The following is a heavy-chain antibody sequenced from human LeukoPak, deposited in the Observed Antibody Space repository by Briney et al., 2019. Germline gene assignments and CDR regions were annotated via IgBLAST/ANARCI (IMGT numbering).Heavy chain of an antibody. CDR1: GYTLTELS. CDR3: ATGVVVPADTYYYYGMDV. CDR2: FDPEDGET. V-gene: IGHV1-24*01. J-gene: IGHJ6*02. D-gene: IGHD2-2*01. Sequence: ASVKVSCKASGYTLTELSMHWVRQAPGKGLEWMGGFDPEDGETIYAQKFQGRVTMTEDTSTDTAYMELSSLRPEDTAVYYCATGVVVPADTYYYYGMDVWGQGTTVTVSS.